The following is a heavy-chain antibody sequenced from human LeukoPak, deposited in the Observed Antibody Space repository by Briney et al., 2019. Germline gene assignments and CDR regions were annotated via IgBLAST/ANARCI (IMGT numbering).Heavy chain of an antibody. V-gene: IGHV3-66*01. D-gene: IGHD6-13*01. J-gene: IGHJ4*02. CDR3: ARVGYSSSWNVPYFDY. Sequence: PGGSLRLSCAASGFTVSSNYMSWVRQAPGKGLEWVSVIYSGGSTYHADSVKGRFTISRDNSKNTLYLQMGSLKPDDMAVYYCARVGYSSSWNVPYFDYWGQGALVTVSS. CDR1: GFTVSSNY. CDR2: IYSGGST.